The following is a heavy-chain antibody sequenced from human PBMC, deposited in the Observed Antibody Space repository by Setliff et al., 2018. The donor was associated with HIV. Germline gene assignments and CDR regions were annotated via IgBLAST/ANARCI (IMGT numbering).Heavy chain of an antibody. D-gene: IGHD6-6*01. J-gene: IGHJ4*02. CDR1: GYTFTGHY. V-gene: IGHV1-46*01. CDR3: ARDRGGAAREYYFDY. Sequence: ASVKVSCKASGYTFTGHYMHWVRQAPGQGLEWMGIINPSGGTTTYAQKFQGRVTMTRDTSTSTVYMELSSLRSEDTAVYYCARDRGGAAREYYFDYWGQGTLVTVSS. CDR2: INPSGGTT.